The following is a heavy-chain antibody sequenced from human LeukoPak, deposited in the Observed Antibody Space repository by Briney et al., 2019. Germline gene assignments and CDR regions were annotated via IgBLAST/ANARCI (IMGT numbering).Heavy chain of an antibody. CDR3: ARHGQEGHLYGSGSYNAFDI. V-gene: IGHV4-4*02. J-gene: IGHJ3*02. D-gene: IGHD3-10*01. CDR1: GGSITSSDW. Sequence: SGTLSLTCAVTGGSITSSDWWTWVRQPPGKGLEWIGDVFHTGAANYNLSLKSRLTLSVEKSENQFSLRLRSVTAADTAVYYCARHGQEGHLYGSGSYNAFDIWGQGTMVTVSS. CDR2: VFHTGAA.